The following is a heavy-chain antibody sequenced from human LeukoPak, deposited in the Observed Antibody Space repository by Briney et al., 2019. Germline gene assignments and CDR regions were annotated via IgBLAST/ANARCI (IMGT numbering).Heavy chain of an antibody. CDR2: IYPGDSDT. J-gene: IGHJ4*02. CDR3: ARQAEDYYDSSGYSVTGGDY. CDR1: GYSFTSYW. V-gene: IGHV5-51*01. D-gene: IGHD3-22*01. Sequence: GESLKISCKGSGYSFTSYWIGWVRQMPGKGLEWMGIIYPGDSDTRYSPSFQGQVTISADKSISTAYLQWSSLKASDTAMYYCARQAEDYYDSSGYSVTGGDYWGQGTLVTVSS.